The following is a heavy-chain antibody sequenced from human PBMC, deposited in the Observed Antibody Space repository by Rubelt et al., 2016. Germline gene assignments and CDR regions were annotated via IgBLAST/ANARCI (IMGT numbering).Heavy chain of an antibody. V-gene: IGHV3-74*01. D-gene: IGHD4-11*01. Sequence: QVPGKGLVWVSRINSDGSSTSYVDSVKGRFTISRDNSRNTLFLQMNSLRAEDAAIYYCTKVQFYFDSWGQGTLVTVSS. J-gene: IGHJ4*02. CDR2: INSDGSST. CDR3: TKVQFYFDS.